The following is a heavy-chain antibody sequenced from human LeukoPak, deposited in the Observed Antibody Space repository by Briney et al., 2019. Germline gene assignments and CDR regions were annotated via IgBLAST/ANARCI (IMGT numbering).Heavy chain of an antibody. Sequence: SVKVSCKASGGTFSSYAISWMRQAPGQGLEWMGGIIPIFGTANYAQKFQGRVTITADESTSTAYMELSSLRSEDTAVYYCARSRSSGWYGVYYFDYWGQGTLVTVSS. V-gene: IGHV1-69*13. D-gene: IGHD6-19*01. J-gene: IGHJ4*02. CDR3: ARSRSSGWYGVYYFDY. CDR2: IIPIFGTA. CDR1: GGTFSSYA.